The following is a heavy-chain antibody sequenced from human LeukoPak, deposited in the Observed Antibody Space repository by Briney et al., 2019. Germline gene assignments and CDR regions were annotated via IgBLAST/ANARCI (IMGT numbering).Heavy chain of an antibody. CDR1: GFTFSRYT. D-gene: IGHD3-22*01. CDR3: ARDRCYYDSSGYYCEGGAFNV. V-gene: IGHV3-21*01. CDR2: LSSTSTYI. Sequence: PGGSLRLSCAASGFTFSRYTMNWVRQAPGKGLEWVSSLSSTSTYIYYADSMKGRFTISRDNAKNSVYLQMNSLRAEDTAVYYCARDRCYYDSSGYYCEGGAFNVWGQGTMVTVSS. J-gene: IGHJ3*01.